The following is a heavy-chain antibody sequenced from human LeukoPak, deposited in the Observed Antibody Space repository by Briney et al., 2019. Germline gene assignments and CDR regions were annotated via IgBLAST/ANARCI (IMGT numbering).Heavy chain of an antibody. CDR3: ARYYYGSGSYQRYFDY. Sequence: SETLSLTCTVSGGSISSYYWSWIRQPPGKGLEWIGYIYYSGSTNYNPPLKSRVTISVDTSKNQFSLKLSSVTAADTAVYFCARYYYGSGSYQRYFDYWGQGTLVTVSS. CDR1: GGSISSYY. CDR2: IYYSGST. J-gene: IGHJ4*02. V-gene: IGHV4-59*08. D-gene: IGHD3-10*01.